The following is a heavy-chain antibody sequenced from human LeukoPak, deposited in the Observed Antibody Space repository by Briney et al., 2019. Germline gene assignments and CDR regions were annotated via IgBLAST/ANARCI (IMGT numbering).Heavy chain of an antibody. CDR3: ARDTYYYGSGSYTHFDY. D-gene: IGHD3-10*01. Sequence: PSETLSLTCEVYGGSFSGYYWSWIRQPPGKGLEWIGEINHSGSTNYNPSLKSRVTISVDTSKNQFSLKLSSVTAADTAVYYCARDTYYYGSGSYTHFDYWGQGTLVTVSS. J-gene: IGHJ4*02. V-gene: IGHV4-34*01. CDR2: INHSGST. CDR1: GGSFSGYY.